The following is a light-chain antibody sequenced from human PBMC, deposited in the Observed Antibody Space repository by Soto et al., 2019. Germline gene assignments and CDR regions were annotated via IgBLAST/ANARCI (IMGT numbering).Light chain of an antibody. Sequence: DIQMTQSPSTLSASVGDRVTITCRASQTISSWLAWYQQKQGKAPKLLIYKASTLESGVPSRLSGSGSGTDFPLTITSLQPEYFATYYCQQYSYYATFGQGTKVEIK. V-gene: IGKV1-5*03. CDR1: QTISSW. J-gene: IGKJ1*01. CDR2: KAS. CDR3: QQYSYYAT.